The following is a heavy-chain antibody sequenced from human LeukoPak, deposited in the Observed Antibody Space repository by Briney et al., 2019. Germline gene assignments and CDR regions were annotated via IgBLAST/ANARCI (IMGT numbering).Heavy chain of an antibody. J-gene: IGHJ4*02. Sequence: PGGSLRLSCAVSGFTFSSYAMSWVRQAPGKGLEWVAAISGGFSTYYADSVKGRCTVSRDNSKNTVYLQMTSLRAEDTAVYYCAKADSGWPYYFDFWGQGTLVTVSS. CDR3: AKADSGWPYYFDF. D-gene: IGHD6-19*01. V-gene: IGHV3-23*01. CDR2: ISGGFST. CDR1: GFTFSSYA.